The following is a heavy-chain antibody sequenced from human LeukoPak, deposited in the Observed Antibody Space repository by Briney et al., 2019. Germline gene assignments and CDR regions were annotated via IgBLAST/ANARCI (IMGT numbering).Heavy chain of an antibody. CDR1: GFTFSSFG. J-gene: IGHJ5*02. CDR3: VKIAPDLP. D-gene: IGHD2-21*01. V-gene: IGHV3-23*01. CDR2: ISDNGGSI. Sequence: GGSLRLSCAASGFTFSSFGMTWVRQAPGKGLEWVSAISDNGGSIFYADSVKGRSTISRDNSKNSLYLQMNSLRADDTAVYYCVKIAPDLPWGQGTLVTVS.